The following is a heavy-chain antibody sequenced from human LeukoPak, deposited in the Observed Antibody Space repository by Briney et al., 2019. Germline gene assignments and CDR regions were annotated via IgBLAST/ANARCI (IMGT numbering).Heavy chain of an antibody. CDR3: ARVGGPYYYGSGSYGY. Sequence: GGSLRLSCAASGFSFSVFWMHWVRQAPGKGPVWVSRIKTDGSITDYADSVKGRFTISRDNAKNTLYLQMNSLRAEDTAVYYCARVGGPYYYGSGSYGYWGQGTLVTVSS. CDR2: IKTDGSIT. D-gene: IGHD3-10*01. CDR1: GFSFSVFW. J-gene: IGHJ4*02. V-gene: IGHV3-74*01.